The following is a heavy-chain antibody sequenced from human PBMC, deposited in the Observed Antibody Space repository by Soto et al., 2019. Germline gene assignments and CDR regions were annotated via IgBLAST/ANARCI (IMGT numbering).Heavy chain of an antibody. V-gene: IGHV3-15*01. Sequence: PGGALRLSCAASVFTFNNAWMTWVRQAPGKGLEWVGRIKSKTDGGTTDYAAPVKGRFTISRDDSKNTLFLQMNSLKTEDTGVYYCTTDDPINKNWGQGTLVTVSS. CDR1: VFTFNNAW. CDR3: TTDDPINKN. J-gene: IGHJ4*02. CDR2: IKSKTDGGTT.